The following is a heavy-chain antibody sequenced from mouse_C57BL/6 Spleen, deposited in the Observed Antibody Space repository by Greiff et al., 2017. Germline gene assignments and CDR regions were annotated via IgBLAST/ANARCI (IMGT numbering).Heavy chain of an antibody. CDR3: EREATTVDYFDD. J-gene: IGHJ2*01. CDR1: GYTFTSYW. Sequence: QVQLQQPGAELVKPGASVKLSCKASGYTFTSYWMHWVKQRPGRGLEWIGRIDPNSGGTKYTEKFKSKATLTVGKPSRPAYMELSSLTSEDSAVYDCEREATTVDYFDDWGQGTTLTVSS. V-gene: IGHV1-72*01. CDR2: IDPNSGGT. D-gene: IGHD1-1*01.